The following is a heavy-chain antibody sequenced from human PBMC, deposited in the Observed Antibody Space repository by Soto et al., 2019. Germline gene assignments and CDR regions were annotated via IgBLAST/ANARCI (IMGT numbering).Heavy chain of an antibody. J-gene: IGHJ3*01. CDR1: RFTFSDFE. V-gene: IGHV3-48*03. CDR3: ARDRSYASGIYPFPFDL. Sequence: SLRLSCGASRFTFSDFEMNWVRQAPGKGLEWVSYISTSGSKIYYADSVKGRFTISRDNAKNSLYLQMNSLRAEDTGLYYCARDRSYASGIYPFPFDLWGQGTMVTVSS. CDR2: ISTSGSKI. D-gene: IGHD3-10*01.